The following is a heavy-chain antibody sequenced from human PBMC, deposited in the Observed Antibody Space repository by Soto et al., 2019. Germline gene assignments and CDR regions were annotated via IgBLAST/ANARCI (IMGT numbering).Heavy chain of an antibody. V-gene: IGHV4-31*03. J-gene: IGHJ4*02. CDR1: GGSISSGGYY. CDR3: ARQWGDYVCDY. D-gene: IGHD3-16*01. CDR2: IYYSGST. Sequence: SETLSLTCTVSGGSISSGGYYWSWIRQHPGKGLEWIGYIYYSGSTYYNPSLKSRVTISVDTSKNQFSLKLSSVTAADTAVDYCARQWGDYVCDYWGQGTLVTVSS.